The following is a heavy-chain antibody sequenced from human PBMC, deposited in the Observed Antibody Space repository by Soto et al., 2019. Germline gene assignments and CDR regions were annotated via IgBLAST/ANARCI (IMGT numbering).Heavy chain of an antibody. CDR3: ARDGRGSSGWSVWFDP. J-gene: IGHJ5*02. Sequence: QVQLQESGPGLVKPSGTLSLTCAVSGGSISSSNWWSWVRQPPGMGLVWIGAIYHSGSTNYNPSLKSRVTMSVDKSKNQFSLKLSSVTAADTAVYYCARDGRGSSGWSVWFDPWGQGTLVTVSS. V-gene: IGHV4-4*02. D-gene: IGHD6-19*01. CDR2: IYHSGST. CDR1: GGSISSSNW.